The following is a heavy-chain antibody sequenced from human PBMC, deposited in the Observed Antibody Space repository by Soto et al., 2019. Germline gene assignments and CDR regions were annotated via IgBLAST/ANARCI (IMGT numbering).Heavy chain of an antibody. J-gene: IGHJ6*02. CDR2: ISAYNGNT. V-gene: IGHV1-18*01. Sequence: QVQLVQSGAEVKKPGASVKVSCKAYGYTFTSYGISWVRQAPGQGLEWMGWISAYNGNTNYAQKLQGRVTMTTNTSTSTAYMELSSLRSDDTAVYYCARVPYRYGEYDGYYYYGMDVWGQGTTVTVSS. D-gene: IGHD4-17*01. CDR3: ARVPYRYGEYDGYYYYGMDV. CDR1: GYTFTSYG.